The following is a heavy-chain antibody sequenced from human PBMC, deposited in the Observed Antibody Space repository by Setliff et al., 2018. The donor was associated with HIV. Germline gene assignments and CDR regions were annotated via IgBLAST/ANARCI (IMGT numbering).Heavy chain of an antibody. V-gene: IGHV1-46*01. CDR2: INPSSGST. Sequence: RASVKVSCKASGYTFTNYGVSWVRQAPGQGLEWMGWINPSSGSTTYAQKFQGRVTMTRDTSTSTVYMELSSLRSEDTAVYYCAKAPPTGGWLVLYFDYWGQGTLVTVSS. D-gene: IGHD6-19*01. CDR1: GYTFTNYG. CDR3: AKAPPTGGWLVLYFDY. J-gene: IGHJ4*02.